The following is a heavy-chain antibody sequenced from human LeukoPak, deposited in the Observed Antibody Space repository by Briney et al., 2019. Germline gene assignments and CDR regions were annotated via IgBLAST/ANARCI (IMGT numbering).Heavy chain of an antibody. Sequence: SETLSLACAVSGESFGGYYWTWIRQPPGKGLEWIGEINHFGTSNYNASLKSRVTLSVDTSKRQFSLQLTSLTVADPACIYCAGGGNVLVVTQKKKKPLDVWGQGMLVTVSS. J-gene: IGHJ4*02. D-gene: IGHD3-22*01. CDR3: AGGGNVLVVTQKKKKPLDV. CDR2: INHFGTS. V-gene: IGHV4-34*01. CDR1: GESFGGYY.